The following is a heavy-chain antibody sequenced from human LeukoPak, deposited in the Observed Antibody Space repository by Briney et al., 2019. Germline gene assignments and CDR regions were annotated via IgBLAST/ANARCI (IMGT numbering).Heavy chain of an antibody. Sequence: GRSLRLSCAASGFTFSSYGMHWVRQAPGKGLEWVAVIWYDGSNKYYADSVKSRFTISRDNSKNTLYLQMNSLRAEDTAVYYCASNLFVDTAMSADDAFDIWGQGTMVTVSS. CDR1: GFTFSSYG. J-gene: IGHJ3*02. V-gene: IGHV3-33*01. D-gene: IGHD5-18*01. CDR2: IWYDGSNK. CDR3: ASNLFVDTAMSADDAFDI.